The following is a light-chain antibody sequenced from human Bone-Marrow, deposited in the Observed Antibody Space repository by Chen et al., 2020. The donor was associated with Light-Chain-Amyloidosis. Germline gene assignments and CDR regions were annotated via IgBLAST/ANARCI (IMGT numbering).Light chain of an antibody. CDR3: QSADTTNTLYVL. CDR1: GLPTQY. J-gene: IGLJ2*01. Sequence: SYELTQPPSLSVSPGQTARIPCPGDGLPTQYAYWYQQKPGQAPVLVIYNDSERPSGSPERFSDSSAETTVTLTISGVHAEDEADYYCQSADTTNTLYVLFGGGTKLNVL. V-gene: IGLV3-25*03. CDR2: NDS.